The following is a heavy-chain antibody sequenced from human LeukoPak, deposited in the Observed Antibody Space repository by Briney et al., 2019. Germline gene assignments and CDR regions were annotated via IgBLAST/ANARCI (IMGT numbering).Heavy chain of an antibody. CDR1: GGSISSYY. V-gene: IGHV4-59*01. J-gene: IGHJ6*03. D-gene: IGHD3-22*01. Sequence: NSSETLSLTCTVSGGSISSYYCSWIRQPPGKGLGWIGYIYYSRSTNYNPSLKSRVTISVDTSKNQFSLKLSSMTGADQAVQYGAKNRAPYYYDSIGYYPYYYYMDGWGKGTTVTVSS. CDR2: IYYSRST. CDR3: AKNRAPYYYDSIGYYPYYYYMDG.